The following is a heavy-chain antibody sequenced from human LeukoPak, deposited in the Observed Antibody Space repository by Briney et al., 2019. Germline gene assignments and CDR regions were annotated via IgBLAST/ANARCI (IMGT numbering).Heavy chain of an antibody. D-gene: IGHD1-26*01. V-gene: IGHV6-1*01. Sequence: SQTLSLTCALSGGSVSTNSATWTWLRQSPSRGLEWLGRTYYRSKWNNDYAVSMKSRITINPDTSKNQFSLQLNSVTPEDTAVYYCARLVGASWFDSWGQGTLVTVSS. CDR1: GGSVSTNSAT. CDR3: ARLVGASWFDS. J-gene: IGHJ5*01. CDR2: TYYRSKWNN.